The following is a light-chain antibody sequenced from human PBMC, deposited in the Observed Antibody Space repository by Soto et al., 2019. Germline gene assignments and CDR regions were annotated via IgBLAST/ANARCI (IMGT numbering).Light chain of an antibody. Sequence: DIHMTQSPSSLSASLVYRLTITCRASQSISTWLAWFQQKPGKAPKLLIYRASSLESGAPSRFSGTGSGTEFTLTISSLQPDDFATYYCQQYDDYPWTFGQGTKV. CDR2: RAS. V-gene: IGKV1-5*03. J-gene: IGKJ1*01. CDR1: QSISTW. CDR3: QQYDDYPWT.